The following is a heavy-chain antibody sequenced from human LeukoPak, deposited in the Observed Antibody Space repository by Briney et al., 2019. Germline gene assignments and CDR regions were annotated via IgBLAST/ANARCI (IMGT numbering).Heavy chain of an antibody. V-gene: IGHV1-18*01. J-gene: IGHJ4*02. CDR2: ISAYNGNT. CDR3: ARRMGDTRYCSGYSCFPPDY. Sequence: ASVKVSCKASGYTFTSYGISWVRQAPGQGLEWMGWISAYNGNTNYAQKLQGRVTMTTDTSTSTAYMELRSLRSDDTAVYYCARRMGDTRYCSGYSCFPPDYWGQGTLVTVSS. D-gene: IGHD2-15*01. CDR1: GYTFTSYG.